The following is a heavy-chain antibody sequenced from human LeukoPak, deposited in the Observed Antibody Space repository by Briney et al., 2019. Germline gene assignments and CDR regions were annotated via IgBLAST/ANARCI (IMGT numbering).Heavy chain of an antibody. Sequence: PGGSLRLSCAASGFTFSTYSMNWVRQTPGKGLEWVPSISSSSTYIYYADSVKGRFTISRDNAKNSLYLQMNSLRVEDTAVYYCAREPTAMILWGQGTLVTVSS. J-gene: IGHJ4*02. D-gene: IGHD5-18*01. CDR3: AREPTAMIL. CDR2: ISSSSTYI. CDR1: GFTFSTYS. V-gene: IGHV3-21*01.